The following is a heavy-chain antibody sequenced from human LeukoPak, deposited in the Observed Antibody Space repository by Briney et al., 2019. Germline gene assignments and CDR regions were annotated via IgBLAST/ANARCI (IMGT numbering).Heavy chain of an antibody. D-gene: IGHD4-17*01. CDR1: GFTFSSYW. Sequence: GGSLRLSCAASGFTFSSYWMHWVRQAPGKGLEWVANTKQDGSEKYYMHSVRGRFTISRDNAKNSLYLQMNSLRAEDTAVYYCAREGGRTTVTPPYFHHWGQGTLVTVSS. CDR3: AREGGRTTVTPPYFHH. V-gene: IGHV3-7*01. CDR2: TKQDGSEK. J-gene: IGHJ1*01.